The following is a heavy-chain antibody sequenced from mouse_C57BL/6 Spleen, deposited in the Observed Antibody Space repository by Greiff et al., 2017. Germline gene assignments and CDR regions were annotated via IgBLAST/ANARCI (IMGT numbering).Heavy chain of an antibody. CDR2: LNYDGSST. V-gene: IGHV5-16*01. J-gene: IGHJ3*01. CDR3: ASGGTWFAY. Sequence: EVQLVESEGGLVQPGSSLKLSCTASGFTFRDYYMAWVRPVPEKGLELVAHLNYDGSSTYYLDSLKSRFIISRDNAKNILYLQMSSLNSEDTATYYCASGGTWFAYWGQGTLGTVSA. CDR1: GFTFRDYY.